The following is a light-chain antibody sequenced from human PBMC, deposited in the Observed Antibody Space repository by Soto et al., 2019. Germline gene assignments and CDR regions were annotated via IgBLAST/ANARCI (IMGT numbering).Light chain of an antibody. J-gene: IGKJ1*01. CDR1: QSVDIN. CDR2: GAS. V-gene: IGKV3-15*01. Sequence: EIVLTQSPATLSVSPGDRVTLSCRASQSVDINLAWYQQKAGQAPRLLVYGASTKATDMQGRFSGRGSGTEFTLTIKNLQSEDFAVYYCKQYRYWPRTFGQGTKVDI. CDR3: KQYRYWPRT.